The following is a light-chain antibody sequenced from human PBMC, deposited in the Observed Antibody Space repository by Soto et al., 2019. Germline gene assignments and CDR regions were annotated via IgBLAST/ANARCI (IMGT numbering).Light chain of an antibody. J-gene: IGKJ4*01. Sequence: EIVMTQSPATLSVSPGERATLSCRASQTVLSNLAWYQQKPGQAPRLLIYGASTRATGIPARFSGSGSGTEFGFTISSLQSEDFAVYYCQQRANWPLTFGGGTKVEIK. CDR1: QTVLSN. CDR2: GAS. V-gene: IGKV3-15*01. CDR3: QQRANWPLT.